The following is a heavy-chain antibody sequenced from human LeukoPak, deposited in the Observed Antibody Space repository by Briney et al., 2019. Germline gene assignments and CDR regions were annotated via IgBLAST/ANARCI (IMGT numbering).Heavy chain of an antibody. CDR1: GFTFSDYY. V-gene: IGHV3-11*01. CDR3: ATSPRGFAFDS. D-gene: IGHD3-16*01. J-gene: IGHJ4*02. CDR2: ISRSGSTI. Sequence: GGSLRLSCAASGFTFSDYYMSWIRQAPGKGLEWVSYISRSGSTIYYADSVKGRFTISRVNAKNSLYLQVNSLRAEDTAVYYCATSPRGFAFDSWGQGTLVTVSS.